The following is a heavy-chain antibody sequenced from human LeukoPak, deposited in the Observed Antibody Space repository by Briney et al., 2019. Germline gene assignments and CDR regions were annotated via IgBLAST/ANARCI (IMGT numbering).Heavy chain of an antibody. J-gene: IGHJ4*02. CDR2: IFYSGST. CDR3: ARGRAGVRDTMVRGVTLLDY. Sequence: PSETLSLTCTVSGGSISNYYWGWIRQPPGKGLEWFGNIFYSGSTYYSPSLKSRVTISLDTSRNQFSLKLNSVTAADTAVYYCARGRAGVRDTMVRGVTLLDYWGQGTLVTVSS. CDR1: GGSISNYY. V-gene: IGHV4-39*07. D-gene: IGHD3-10*01.